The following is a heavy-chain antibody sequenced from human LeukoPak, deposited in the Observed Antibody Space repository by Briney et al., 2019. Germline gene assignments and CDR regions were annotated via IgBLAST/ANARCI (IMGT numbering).Heavy chain of an antibody. CDR3: ARRPLLGKIDY. J-gene: IGHJ4*02. CDR1: GGSISSSSYY. D-gene: IGHD7-27*01. V-gene: IGHV4-39*07. CDR2: INHSGST. Sequence: SETLSLTCTVSGGSISSSSYYWGWIRQPPGKGLEWIGEINHSGSTNYNPSLKSRVTISVGTSKNQFSLKLSSATAADTAVYYCARRPLLGKIDYWGQGTLVTVSS.